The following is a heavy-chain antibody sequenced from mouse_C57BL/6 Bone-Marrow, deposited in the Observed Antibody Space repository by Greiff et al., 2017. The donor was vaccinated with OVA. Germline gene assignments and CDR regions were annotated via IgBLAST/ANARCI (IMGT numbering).Heavy chain of an antibody. Sequence: VMLVESGAELARPGASVKLSCKASGYTFTSYGISWVKQRTGQGLEWIGEIYPRSGNTYYNEKFKGKATLTADKSSSTAYMELRSLTSEDSAVYFCARSGERYFDVWGTGTTVTVSS. J-gene: IGHJ1*03. CDR1: GYTFTSYG. CDR3: ARSGERYFDV. V-gene: IGHV1-81*01. D-gene: IGHD3-1*01. CDR2: IYPRSGNT.